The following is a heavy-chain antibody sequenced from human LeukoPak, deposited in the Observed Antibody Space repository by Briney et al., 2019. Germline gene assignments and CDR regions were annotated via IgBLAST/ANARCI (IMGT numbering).Heavy chain of an antibody. CDR2: IRSKAYRGTT. V-gene: IGHV3-49*04. J-gene: IGHJ6*04. CDR3: TRDVVRSRYYYGSGSYSDYYYYGMDV. CDR1: GFTFGDYA. Sequence: PGRSLRLSCTASGFTFGDYAMSWVRQAPGKGLEWVGFIRSKAYRGTTEYAASVKGRFTISRDDSKSIAYLQMNSLKTEDTAVYYCTRDVVRSRYYYGSGSYSDYYYYGMDVWGKGTTVTVSS. D-gene: IGHD3-10*01.